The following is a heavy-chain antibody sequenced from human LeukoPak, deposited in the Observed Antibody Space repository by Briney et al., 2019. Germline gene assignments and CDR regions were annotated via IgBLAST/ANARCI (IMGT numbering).Heavy chain of an antibody. CDR3: AKDRGIISDY. CDR1: GFTFSSYS. CDR2: ISGSGDST. V-gene: IGHV3-23*01. D-gene: IGHD3-10*01. J-gene: IGHJ4*02. Sequence: GGSLRLSCVASGFTFSSYSMSWVRQAPGKGLEWVSAISGSGDSTYYADSVKVRFTISRDNSKTTLYLQMNSLRVEDTALYYCAKDRGIISDYWGQGTLVTVSS.